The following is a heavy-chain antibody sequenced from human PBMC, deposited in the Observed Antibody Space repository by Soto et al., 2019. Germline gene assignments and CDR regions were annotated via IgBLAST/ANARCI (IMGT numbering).Heavy chain of an antibody. J-gene: IGHJ4*02. CDR2: LSSSGGST. Sequence: EVHLLGSGGGLVQPGGSLRLSCAASGFTFSSYAMNWVRQAPGKGLEWVSTLSSSGGSTYYADSVKGRFTISRDNSKNTLYLQMNSLRAEDTAVYYCAKGRESGYVWGTPSDYWGQGTLVTVSS. V-gene: IGHV3-23*01. CDR3: AKGRESGYVWGTPSDY. CDR1: GFTFSSYA. D-gene: IGHD3-16*01.